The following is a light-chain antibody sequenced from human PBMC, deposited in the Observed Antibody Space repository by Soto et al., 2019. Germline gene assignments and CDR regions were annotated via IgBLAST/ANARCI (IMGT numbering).Light chain of an antibody. Sequence: DIQMTQSPSSLSASVGDRVIITCRASQGISDHLAWYQQKPGKVPKLLIYAASTVQSGVPSRFSGSGSGTEFTLTISRLQPEDVATYYCQKHSGAPFTFGGGTKVEIK. J-gene: IGKJ4*01. V-gene: IGKV1-27*01. CDR2: AAS. CDR1: QGISDH. CDR3: QKHSGAPFT.